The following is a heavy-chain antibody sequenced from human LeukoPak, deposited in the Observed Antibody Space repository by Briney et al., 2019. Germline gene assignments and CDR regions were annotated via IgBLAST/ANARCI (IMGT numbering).Heavy chain of an antibody. J-gene: IGHJ4*02. Sequence: ASVKVSCKASGYTFTSYYMHWVRQAPGQGLEWMGWINPNSGGTNYAQKFQGRVTMTRDTSISTAYMELSRLRSDDTAVYYCARENAGGSAVFDYWGQGTLVTVSS. D-gene: IGHD3-10*01. CDR2: INPNSGGT. CDR3: ARENAGGSAVFDY. CDR1: GYTFTSYY. V-gene: IGHV1-2*02.